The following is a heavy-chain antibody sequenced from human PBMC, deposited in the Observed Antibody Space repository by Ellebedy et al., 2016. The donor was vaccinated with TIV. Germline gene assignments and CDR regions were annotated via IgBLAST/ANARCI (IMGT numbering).Heavy chain of an antibody. CDR3: ARETGYSGYRTGEFDL. CDR2: LYTSGTT. Sequence: SETLSLTCTVSGGSISSYYWSWIRQPAGKGLEWIGRLYTSGTTNYNPSLRGRVTVSLDTSKHQFSLKLSSVTAADTAVYYCARETGYSGYRTGEFDLWGQGTLVTVSS. J-gene: IGHJ5*01. CDR1: GGSISSYY. V-gene: IGHV4-4*07. D-gene: IGHD5-12*01.